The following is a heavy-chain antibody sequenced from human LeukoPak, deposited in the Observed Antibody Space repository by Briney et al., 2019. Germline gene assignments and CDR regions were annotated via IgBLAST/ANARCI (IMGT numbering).Heavy chain of an antibody. CDR3: ARDPPAVRTNTYA. V-gene: IGHV3-48*01. Sequence: GGSLRLSCAASGFTFSSYSMNWVRQAPGKGLEWVSYISSSSSTIYYADSVKGRFTIFRDNAKNSLYLQMNSLRAEDTAVYYCARDPPAVRTNTYAWGQGTLVTVSS. D-gene: IGHD4/OR15-4a*01. J-gene: IGHJ5*02. CDR2: ISSSSSTI. CDR1: GFTFSSYS.